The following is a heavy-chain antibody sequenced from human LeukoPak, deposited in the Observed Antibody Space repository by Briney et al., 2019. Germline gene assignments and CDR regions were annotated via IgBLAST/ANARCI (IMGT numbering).Heavy chain of an antibody. CDR2: VNAGSGNT. CDR1: GYTFTSYA. V-gene: IGHV1-3*01. D-gene: IGHD1-26*01. Sequence: ASVKVSCKASGYTFTSYAMHWVRQAPGQRPEWMGWVNAGSGNTKYSQNFQGRVTITRDTSASTAYMELSSLRSEDTAVYYCAKNSGSYSFDYWGQGTLVTVSS. CDR3: AKNSGSYSFDY. J-gene: IGHJ4*02.